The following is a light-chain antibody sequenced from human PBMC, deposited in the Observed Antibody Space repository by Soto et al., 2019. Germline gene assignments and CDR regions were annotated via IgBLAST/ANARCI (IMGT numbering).Light chain of an antibody. CDR2: AAS. Sequence: DIQMTQSPSSLSASVGDRVTITCRASQSISSYLNWYQEKPGKAPKFLISAASSLQSGVPSRFSGSGSGTDFTLTISSLQPEDFATYYCQQSYSTPFTYGPGTKADIK. CDR1: QSISSY. J-gene: IGKJ3*01. CDR3: QQSYSTPFT. V-gene: IGKV1-39*01.